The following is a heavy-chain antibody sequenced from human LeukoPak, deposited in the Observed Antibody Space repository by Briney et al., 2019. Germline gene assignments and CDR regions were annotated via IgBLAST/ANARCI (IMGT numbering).Heavy chain of an antibody. V-gene: IGHV3-21*01. CDR1: GFTLSDYH. Sequence: GGSLRLSCAASGFTLSDYHMNWVRQAPGKGLEWLSSITTISHYIYYAGAVRGRFTISRDNAKNSLYLQMNSLRGEDTAVYYCARSGGPGTYHQLRYSWFDPWGQGTLVTVSS. D-gene: IGHD3-10*01. CDR2: ITTISHYI. CDR3: ARSGGPGTYHQLRYSWFDP. J-gene: IGHJ5*02.